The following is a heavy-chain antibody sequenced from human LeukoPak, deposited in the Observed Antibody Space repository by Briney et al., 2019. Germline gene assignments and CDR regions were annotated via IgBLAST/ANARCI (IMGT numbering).Heavy chain of an antibody. CDR1: GDSVSSNIAA. CDR2: TYYRSKWYN. D-gene: IGHD3-3*01. Sequence: SQTLSLTCAISGDSVSSNIAAWNWIRQSPSRGLEWLGRTYYRSKWYNDYAVSVKSRITINPDTSKNQFALQLNSVTPEDSAVYYCVRLGVATIPAWGQGTLVTVSS. CDR3: VRLGVATIPA. J-gene: IGHJ5*02. V-gene: IGHV6-1*01.